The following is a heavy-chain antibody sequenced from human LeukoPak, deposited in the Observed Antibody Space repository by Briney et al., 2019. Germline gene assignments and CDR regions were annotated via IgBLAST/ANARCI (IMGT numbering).Heavy chain of an antibody. J-gene: IGHJ5*02. CDR2: INPDSGGT. V-gene: IGHV1-2*02. CDR1: GYTFTGYY. D-gene: IGHD5-18*01. Sequence: ASVKVSCKASGYTFTGYYIHWVRLAPGQGLEWMGWINPDSGGTKYLQKFQDRVTMTRDTSISIAYMELNRLRSDDTAVYFCARGPSRNVHTEMVASRFDPWGQGTLVTVSS. CDR3: ARGPSRNVHTEMVASRFDP.